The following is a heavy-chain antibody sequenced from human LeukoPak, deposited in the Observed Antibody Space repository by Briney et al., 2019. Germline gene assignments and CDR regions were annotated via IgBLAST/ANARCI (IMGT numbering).Heavy chain of an antibody. CDR1: GGSISSYY. J-gene: IGHJ3*01. V-gene: IGHV4-59*08. Sequence: SETLSLTCTVSGGSISSYYWSWIRQPAGKGLEWIGYIHHSGSTNYSPSLKSRVTISVDTSKNRFSLRLSSLTAADTAVYFCAGSGWSFDAFDFWGQGTMVTVSS. CDR2: IHHSGST. CDR3: AGSGWSFDAFDF. D-gene: IGHD6-19*01.